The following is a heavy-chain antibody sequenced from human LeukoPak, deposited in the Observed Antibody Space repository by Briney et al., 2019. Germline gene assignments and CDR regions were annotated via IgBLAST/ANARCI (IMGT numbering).Heavy chain of an antibody. Sequence: SETLSLTCTVSGGSISSGGYYWSWIRQPPGKGLEWIGEINHSGSTNYNPSLKSRVTISVDTSKNQFSLKLSSVTAADTAVYYCASLWFGESHWGQGTLVTVSS. CDR2: INHSGST. V-gene: IGHV4-39*07. CDR3: ASLWFGESH. J-gene: IGHJ4*02. D-gene: IGHD3-10*01. CDR1: GGSISSGGYY.